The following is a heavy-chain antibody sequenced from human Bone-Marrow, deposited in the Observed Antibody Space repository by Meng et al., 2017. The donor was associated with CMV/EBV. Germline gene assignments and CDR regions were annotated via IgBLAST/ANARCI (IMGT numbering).Heavy chain of an antibody. CDR1: GFTFSSYA. D-gene: IGHD3-10*01. J-gene: IGHJ2*01. CDR2: ISYDGSNK. V-gene: IGHV3-30-3*01. CDR3: ASADVLLSTYFDL. Sequence: GESLKISCAASGFTFSSYAMHWVRQAPGKGLEWVAVISYDGSNKYYADSVKGRFTISRGNSKNTLYLQMNSLRAEDTAVYYCASADVLLSTYFDLWGRGTLVTVSS.